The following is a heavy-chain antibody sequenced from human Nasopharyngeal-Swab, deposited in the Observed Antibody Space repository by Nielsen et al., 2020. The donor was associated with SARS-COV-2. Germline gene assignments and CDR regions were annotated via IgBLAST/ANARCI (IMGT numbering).Heavy chain of an antibody. Sequence: SETLSLTCTVSDDSIGPYYWNWIRQTPWRGLEWIGYINYVGTTNYNPSPKSRVAISVDTSKNQFSLKLSSVTAADTAVYYCARDAGPKGYSYGYGVDVWGQGTTVTVSS. CDR2: INYVGTT. J-gene: IGHJ6*02. CDR3: ARDAGPKGYSYGYGVDV. D-gene: IGHD5-18*01. CDR1: DDSIGPYY. V-gene: IGHV4-59*12.